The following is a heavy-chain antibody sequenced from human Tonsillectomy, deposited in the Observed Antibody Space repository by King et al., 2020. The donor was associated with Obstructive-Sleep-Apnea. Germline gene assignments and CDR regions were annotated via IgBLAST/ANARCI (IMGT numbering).Heavy chain of an antibody. D-gene: IGHD4/OR15-4a*01. J-gene: IGHJ3*02. CDR3: AREGNRHYRGAFDI. V-gene: IGHV3-74*01. CDR1: GFTFDSYW. CDR2: INTEGSVA. Sequence: VQMVESGGGLVQPGGSLRLSCAASGFTFDSYWIHWVRQAPGKGLVWVSGINTEGSVAVYADSVRGRFTISRDNAKNTLYLQMNSLRAEDTAVYYCAREGNRHYRGAFDIWGQGTMVTVSS.